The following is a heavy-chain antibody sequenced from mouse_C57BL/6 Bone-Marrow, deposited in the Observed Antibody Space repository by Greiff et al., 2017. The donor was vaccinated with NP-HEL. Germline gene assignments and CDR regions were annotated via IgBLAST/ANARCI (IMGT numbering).Heavy chain of an antibody. CDR2: LSDGGSYT. Sequence: VQLKESGGGLVKLGGSLKLSCAASGFTFSSYAMSWVRQTPEKRLEWVATLSDGGSYTYYPDNVKGRFTTSRDNAKNNLYLQMRHLKSEDTAMYYCARTTVVAYYAMDYWGQGTPVTVSS. V-gene: IGHV5-4*01. CDR3: ARTTVVAYYAMDY. D-gene: IGHD1-1*01. J-gene: IGHJ4*01. CDR1: GFTFSSYA.